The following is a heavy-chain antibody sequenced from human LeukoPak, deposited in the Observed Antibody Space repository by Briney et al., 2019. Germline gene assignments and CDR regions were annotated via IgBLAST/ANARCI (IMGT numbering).Heavy chain of an antibody. D-gene: IGHD3-22*01. J-gene: IGHJ5*02. V-gene: IGHV4-34*01. CDR2: INHSGST. Sequence: SETLSLTCAAYGGSFSGYYWSWIRQPPGKGLEWIGEINHSGSTNYNPSLKSRVTISVDTSKNQFSLKLSSVTAADTAVYYCARVRATMITRWFDPWGQGTLVTVSS. CDR3: ARVRATMITRWFDP. CDR1: GGSFSGYY.